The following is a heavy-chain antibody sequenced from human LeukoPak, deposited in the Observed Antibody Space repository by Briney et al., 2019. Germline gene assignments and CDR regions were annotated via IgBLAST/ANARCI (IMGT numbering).Heavy chain of an antibody. V-gene: IGHV4-34*01. J-gene: IGHJ5*02. CDR3: ARDSGSWTFT. CDR2: INHSGST. Sequence: SETLSLTCAVPGGSFSGYYWSWIRQPPGKGLEWIWEINHSGSTNYNPSLKSRVPISLVTSKNQYSLKLSSGTAADTAVYYGARDSGSWTFTWGQGTLVSVCS. CDR1: GGSFSGYY. D-gene: IGHD3-10*01.